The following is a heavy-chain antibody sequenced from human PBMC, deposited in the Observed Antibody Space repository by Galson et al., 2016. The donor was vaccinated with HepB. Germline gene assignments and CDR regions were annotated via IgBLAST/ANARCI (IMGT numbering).Heavy chain of an antibody. J-gene: IGHJ3*01. Sequence: SLRLSCAASGFTFKDYAMHWVRQEPGKGLEWVSGISWNSASLNYAGSVKGRFSISRANAKNSVYLYMPSQRTEDSALSFCAKGGASRHDAFDGWGQGTMVTVSS. CDR3: AKGGASRHDAFDG. CDR1: GFTFKDYA. CDR2: ISWNSASL. V-gene: IGHV3-9*01. D-gene: IGHD6-6*01.